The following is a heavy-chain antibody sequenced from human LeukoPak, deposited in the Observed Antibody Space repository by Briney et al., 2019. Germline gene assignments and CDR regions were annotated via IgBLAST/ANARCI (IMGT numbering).Heavy chain of an antibody. CDR1: GFTFSSYA. V-gene: IGHV3-23*01. CDR3: AKGDNSGYDTNWFDR. D-gene: IGHD5-12*01. Sequence: GGSLRLSCAASGFTFSSYAMSWVRQAPGKGLEWVSAISGSGGSTYYADSVKGRFTISRDNSKNTLYLQMNSLRAEDTAVYYCAKGDNSGYDTNWFDRWGQGTLVTVSS. J-gene: IGHJ5*02. CDR2: ISGSGGST.